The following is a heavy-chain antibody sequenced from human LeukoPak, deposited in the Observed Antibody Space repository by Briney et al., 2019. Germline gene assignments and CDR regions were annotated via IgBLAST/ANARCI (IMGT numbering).Heavy chain of an antibody. CDR2: IYPGDSDT. Sequence: GESLKISCKGSGYSLTSYWIGWVHQMPGKGLEWMGIIYPGDSDTRYSPSFQGQVTISADKSISTAYLQWSSLKASDTAMYYCARTYIAARPGAYYYMDVWGKGTTVTVSS. V-gene: IGHV5-51*03. CDR1: GYSLTSYW. D-gene: IGHD6-6*01. J-gene: IGHJ6*03. CDR3: ARTYIAARPGAYYYMDV.